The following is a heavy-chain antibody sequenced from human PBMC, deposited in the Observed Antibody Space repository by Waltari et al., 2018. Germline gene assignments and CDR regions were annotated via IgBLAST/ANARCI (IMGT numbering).Heavy chain of an antibody. D-gene: IGHD3-22*01. CDR2: MYFRGTH. Sequence: VQLQESGPGLVKPSETLSLSCDVSGDSITSHFWSWIRQAPGKGLEWIGYMYFRGTHNYNPSIKSRVTISIDTSKSHFSRNLRSVTAGDTAIYYCARLPRGSVIIGAFDIWGQGTQVTVSS. V-gene: IGHV4-59*11. J-gene: IGHJ3*02. CDR3: ARLPRGSVIIGAFDI. CDR1: GDSITSHF.